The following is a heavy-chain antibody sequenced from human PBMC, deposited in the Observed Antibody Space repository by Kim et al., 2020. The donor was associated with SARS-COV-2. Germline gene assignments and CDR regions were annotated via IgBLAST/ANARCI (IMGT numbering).Heavy chain of an antibody. CDR2: ISYDGSNK. D-gene: IGHD6-13*01. V-gene: IGHV3-30*04. Sequence: GGSLRLSCAASGFTFSSYAMHWVRQAPGKGLEWVAVISYDGSNKYYADSVKGRFTISRDNSKNTLYLQMNSLRAEDTAVYYCARAFSAQQLANVDAFDIWGQGTMVTVSS. CDR3: ARAFSAQQLANVDAFDI. J-gene: IGHJ3*02. CDR1: GFTFSSYA.